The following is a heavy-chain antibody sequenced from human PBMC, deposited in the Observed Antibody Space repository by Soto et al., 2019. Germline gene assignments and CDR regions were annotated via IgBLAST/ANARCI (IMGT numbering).Heavy chain of an antibody. CDR3: ARGHSTSTNWFDP. CDR1: GFTFSTYW. Sequence: WGSLLLSCVASGFTFSTYWMSWVRQPPGKGLEWVANIKVDGSEIYYVDSVKGRFTISRDNAKNSLYLQMNSLRAEDTAVYYCARGHSTSTNWFDPWGQGTLVTVSS. CDR2: IKVDGSEI. V-gene: IGHV3-7*03. D-gene: IGHD6-6*01. J-gene: IGHJ5*02.